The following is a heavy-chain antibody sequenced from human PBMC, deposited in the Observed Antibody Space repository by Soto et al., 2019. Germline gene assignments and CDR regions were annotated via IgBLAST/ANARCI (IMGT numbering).Heavy chain of an antibody. V-gene: IGHV3-53*01. J-gene: IGHJ4*02. CDR3: APRPGGGGY. CDR1: GFTVSNNY. CDR2: IYSGGYT. Sequence: EVQLVESGGGLIQPGGSLRLSCAVSGFTVSNNYMSWVRQAPGKGLEGVSVIYSGGYTAYGDSVKGRFTISRDNSKNTLFPQKTTLRPHATAVFSCAPRPGGGGYWGQGTLVTVSS. D-gene: IGHD3-10*01.